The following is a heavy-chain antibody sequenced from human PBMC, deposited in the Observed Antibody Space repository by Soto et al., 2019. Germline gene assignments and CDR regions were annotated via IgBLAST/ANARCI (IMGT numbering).Heavy chain of an antibody. Sequence: QVQLVQSGAEVKKPGSSVKVSCKASGGTFSSYAISWVRQAPGQGLEWMGGIIPIFGTANYAQKFQGRVTITADESTRTAYMGLSSRRSEDTAVYYCARPDYGAPPTNYYSYGMDVWGQGTTVTVPS. CDR2: IIPIFGTA. CDR3: ARPDYGAPPTNYYSYGMDV. J-gene: IGHJ6*02. V-gene: IGHV1-69*12. D-gene: IGHD4-17*01. CDR1: GGTFSSYA.